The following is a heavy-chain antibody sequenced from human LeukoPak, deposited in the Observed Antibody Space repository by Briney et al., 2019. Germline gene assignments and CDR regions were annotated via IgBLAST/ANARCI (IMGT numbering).Heavy chain of an antibody. CDR1: GGSFSGYY. Sequence: PSETLSLTCAVYGGSFSGYYWSWIRQPPGKGLGWIGEINHSGSTNYNPSLKSRVTISVDTSKNQFSLKLSSVTAADTAVYYCAKKGYYDFWSGYYTEWFDPWGQGTLVTVSS. D-gene: IGHD3-3*01. J-gene: IGHJ5*02. V-gene: IGHV4-34*01. CDR3: AKKGYYDFWSGYYTEWFDP. CDR2: INHSGST.